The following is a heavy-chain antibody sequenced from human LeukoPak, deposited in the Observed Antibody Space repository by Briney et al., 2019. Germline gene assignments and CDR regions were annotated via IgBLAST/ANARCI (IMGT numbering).Heavy chain of an antibody. CDR1: GGSISSSSYY. CDR2: IYYSGST. V-gene: IGHV4-39*01. Sequence: SETLSLTCTVSGGSISSSSYYWGWIRQPPGKGLEWIGSIYYSGSTYYNPSLKSRVTISVDTSKNQFSLKLSSVTAADTAVYYCVDSSGYEPYGMDVWGQGTTVTVSS. D-gene: IGHD3-22*01. CDR3: VDSSGYEPYGMDV. J-gene: IGHJ6*02.